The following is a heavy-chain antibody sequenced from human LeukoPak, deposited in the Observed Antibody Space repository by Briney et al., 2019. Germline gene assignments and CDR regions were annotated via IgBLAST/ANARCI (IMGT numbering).Heavy chain of an antibody. CDR1: GFTFSNYN. CDR3: AREEEWYASGTYYKGFDS. CDR2: ISTRSTYI. V-gene: IGHV3-21*01. D-gene: IGHD3-10*01. Sequence: GWSLRLSCAASGFTFSNYNMNWVRQAPGKGLEWVSCISTRSTYIYYADSVKGRFTISRDNAKNSLYLQMNSLRADDTAVYYCAREEEWYASGTYYKGFDSWGQGTLVTVSS. J-gene: IGHJ4*02.